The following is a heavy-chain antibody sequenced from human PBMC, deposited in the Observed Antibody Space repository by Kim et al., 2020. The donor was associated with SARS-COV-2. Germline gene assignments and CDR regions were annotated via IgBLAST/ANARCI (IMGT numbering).Heavy chain of an antibody. Sequence: GGSLRLSCAASGFTFSSYWMRWVRQAPGKGLVWVSRINSDGSSTSYADSVKGRFTISRDNAKNTLYLQMNSLRAEDTAVYYCARERDRLLSGYVEGAHDFDYWGQGTMVTVSS. CDR2: INSDGSST. D-gene: IGHD3-9*01. J-gene: IGHJ4*02. CDR1: GFTFSSYW. CDR3: ARERDRLLSGYVEGAHDFDY. V-gene: IGHV3-74*01.